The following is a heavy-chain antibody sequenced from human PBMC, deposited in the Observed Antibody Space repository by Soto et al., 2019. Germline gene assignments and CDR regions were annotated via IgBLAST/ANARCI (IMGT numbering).Heavy chain of an antibody. CDR2: INPRGGT. CDR1: GFTFSTFA. J-gene: IGHJ4*02. V-gene: IGHV3-23*01. Sequence: GGSLRLSCAASGFTFSTFALGWVRQAPGKGPEWVSAINPRGGTFYPDSVKGRFTISRDNSGTRLHLQMNSLRADDTAEYYCVREGNSPFFDSWGQGTLVTVSS. D-gene: IGHD2-21*01. CDR3: VREGNSPFFDS.